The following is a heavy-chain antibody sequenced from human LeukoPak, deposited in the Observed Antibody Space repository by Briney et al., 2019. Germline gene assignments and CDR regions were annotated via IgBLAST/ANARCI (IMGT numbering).Heavy chain of an antibody. J-gene: IGHJ4*02. V-gene: IGHV1-3*03. CDR3: ARVVKYRSGPLTDLLPYYFDY. Sequence: GASVEVSCKASGYTFTSYAMHWVRQAPGQRLEWMGWINAGNGNTKYSQEFQGRVTITRDTSASTAYMELSSLRSEDMAVYYCARVVKYRSGPLTDLLPYYFDYWGQGTLVTVSS. CDR1: GYTFTSYA. CDR2: INAGNGNT. D-gene: IGHD6-19*01.